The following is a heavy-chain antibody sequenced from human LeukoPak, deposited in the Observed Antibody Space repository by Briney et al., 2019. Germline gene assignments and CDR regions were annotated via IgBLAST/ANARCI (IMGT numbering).Heavy chain of an antibody. CDR3: ARSGPLLRYFDWLLYGFDY. J-gene: IGHJ4*02. Sequence: SETLSLTCAVYGGSFSGYYWSWIRQPPGKGLEWIGEINHSGSTNYNPSLKSRVTISVDTSKNQFSLKLSSVTAADTAVYYCARSGPLLRYFDWLLYGFDYWGQGTLVTVSP. CDR2: INHSGST. D-gene: IGHD3-9*01. CDR1: GGSFSGYY. V-gene: IGHV4-34*01.